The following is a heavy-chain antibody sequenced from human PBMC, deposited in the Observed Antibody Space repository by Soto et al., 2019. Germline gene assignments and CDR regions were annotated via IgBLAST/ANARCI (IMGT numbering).Heavy chain of an antibody. CDR3: ARARITMVRGVIKKGAYYMDV. CDR2: INHSGST. V-gene: IGHV4-34*01. Sequence: SETLSLTCAVYGGSFSGYYWSWIRQPPGKGLEWIGEINHSGSTNYNPSLKSRVTISVDTSKNQFSLKLSSVTAADTAVYYCARARITMVRGVIKKGAYYMDVWGKGTTVTVSS. D-gene: IGHD3-10*01. J-gene: IGHJ6*03. CDR1: GGSFSGYY.